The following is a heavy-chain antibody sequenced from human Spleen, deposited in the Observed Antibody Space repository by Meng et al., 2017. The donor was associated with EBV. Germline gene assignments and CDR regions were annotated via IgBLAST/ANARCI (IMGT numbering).Heavy chain of an antibody. Sequence: WREGLLTPSETLSLPCVVYGGSSRCYYWSWIRQRPGMGLEWIGDINHSGSTNYNPSLKSRVTISVDTSKNQFSLKLTSVTAADTALYYCASPLGYCTGGVCHDAFDIWGQGTMVTVSS. CDR1: GGSSRCYY. CDR2: INHSGST. V-gene: IGHV4-34*01. CDR3: ASPLGYCTGGVCHDAFDI. D-gene: IGHD2-8*02. J-gene: IGHJ3*02.